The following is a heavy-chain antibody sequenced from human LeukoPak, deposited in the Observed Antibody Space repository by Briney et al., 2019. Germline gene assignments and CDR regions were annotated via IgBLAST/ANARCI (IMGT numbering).Heavy chain of an antibody. CDR1: GGSFSDYY. J-gene: IGHJ4*02. CDR3: TSAAGRLNY. D-gene: IGHD6-13*01. CDR2: INHSGST. V-gene: IGHV4-34*01. Sequence: PSETLSLTCAVYGGSFSDYYWSWIRQPPGKGLEWIGEINHSGSTNYNPSLKSRVTISVDTSKNQFSLKLSSVTAADTAVYYCTSAAGRLNYWGQGTLVTVSS.